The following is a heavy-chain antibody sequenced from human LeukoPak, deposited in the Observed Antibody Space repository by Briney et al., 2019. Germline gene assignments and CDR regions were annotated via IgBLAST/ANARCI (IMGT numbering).Heavy chain of an antibody. V-gene: IGHV3-23*01. J-gene: IGHJ6*02. Sequence: PGGSLRLSCAASGFTFSSYAMSWVRQAPGKGLEWVSAISGSGGSTYYADSVKGRFTISRDNSKNTLYLQMNSLRAEDTAVYYCAKVYSSGSYYYYGMDVWGQGTTVTVSS. CDR3: AKVYSSGSYYYYGMDV. CDR2: ISGSGGST. D-gene: IGHD6-19*01. CDR1: GFTFSSYA.